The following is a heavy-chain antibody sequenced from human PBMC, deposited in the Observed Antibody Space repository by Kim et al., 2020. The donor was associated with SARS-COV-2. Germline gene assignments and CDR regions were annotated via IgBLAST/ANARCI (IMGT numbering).Heavy chain of an antibody. D-gene: IGHD3-16*01. V-gene: IGHV1-3*01. CDR2: IDCGNGNT. J-gene: IGHJ4*02. CDR1: GHFFTRDS. Sequence: ASVKVSCKTSGHFFTRDSIHWVRQAPGQGLEWMGGIDCGNGNTIYSQKFQGRATFTTDTSASTAYMELSCLRSEDSAVYYCLGGVYFDYWGRGTLDTVSS. CDR3: LGGVYFDY.